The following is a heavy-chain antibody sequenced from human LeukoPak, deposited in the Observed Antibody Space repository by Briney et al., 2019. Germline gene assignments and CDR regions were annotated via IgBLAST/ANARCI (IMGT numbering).Heavy chain of an antibody. Sequence: GGSLRLSCAASGFTFSSYAMSLVRQAPGKGLEWVSAISGSGGSTYYADSVKGRFTISRDNSKNTLYLQMNSLRAEDTAVYYCARGRDTAMVFGYHFDYWGQGTLVTVSS. D-gene: IGHD5-18*01. CDR1: GFTFSSYA. J-gene: IGHJ4*02. V-gene: IGHV3-23*01. CDR3: ARGRDTAMVFGYHFDY. CDR2: ISGSGGST.